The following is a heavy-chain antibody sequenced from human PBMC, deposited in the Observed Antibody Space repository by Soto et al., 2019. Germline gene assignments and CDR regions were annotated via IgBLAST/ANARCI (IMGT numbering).Heavy chain of an antibody. V-gene: IGHV3-23*01. D-gene: IGHD3-16*01. CDR3: AKLTWARWGGVDV. CDR1: GFTFSSFA. J-gene: IGHJ6*02. Sequence: GGSLRLSCAASGFTFSSFAMSWVRQAPGKGLEWVSAISGSDNSTYYADSVKGRFTISRDNSKNTLYLQMNSLRAEDTALYYCAKLTWARWGGVDVWGRGTTVTVSS. CDR2: ISGSDNST.